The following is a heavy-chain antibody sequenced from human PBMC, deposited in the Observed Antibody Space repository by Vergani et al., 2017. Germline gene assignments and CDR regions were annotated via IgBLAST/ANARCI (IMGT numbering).Heavy chain of an antibody. CDR3: ARXSPPIPAAAGTFGY. D-gene: IGHD6-13*01. CDR1: GGSISSSSYY. V-gene: IGHV4-39*01. CDR2: IYYSGST. Sequence: QLQLQESGPGLVKPSETLALTCTVSGGSISSSSYYWGWIRQPPGKGLEWIGSIYYSGSTYYNPSLKSRVTISVDTSKNQFSLKLSSVTAADTAVYYCARXSPPIPAAAGTFGYWGQGTLVTVSS. J-gene: IGHJ4*02.